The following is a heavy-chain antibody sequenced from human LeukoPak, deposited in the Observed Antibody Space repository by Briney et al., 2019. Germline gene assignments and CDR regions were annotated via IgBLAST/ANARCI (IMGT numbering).Heavy chain of an antibody. V-gene: IGHV4-61*01. Sequence: SETLSLTCTVSGGSVSSGSYYWSWIRQPPGKGLEWIGYIYYSGSTNYNPSLKSRVTISVDTSKNQFSLKLSSVTAADTAVYYCARDSVPAEQWLTFYYYYGMDVWGQGTTVTVSS. D-gene: IGHD6-19*01. CDR1: GGSVSSGSYY. CDR2: IYYSGST. J-gene: IGHJ6*02. CDR3: ARDSVPAEQWLTFYYYYGMDV.